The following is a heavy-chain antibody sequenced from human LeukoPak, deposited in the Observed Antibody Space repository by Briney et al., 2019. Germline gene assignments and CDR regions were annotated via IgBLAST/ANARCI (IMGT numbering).Heavy chain of an antibody. CDR2: IYYSGST. Sequence: PSETLSLTRTVSGGSISSSSYYWGWIRQPPGKGLEWIGSIYYSGSTYYNPSLKSRVTISVDTSKNQFSLKLSSVTAADTAVYYCARLGDYDSSGYYYVADYWGQGTLVTVSS. V-gene: IGHV4-39*01. CDR3: ARLGDYDSSGYYYVADY. D-gene: IGHD3-22*01. J-gene: IGHJ4*02. CDR1: GGSISSSSYY.